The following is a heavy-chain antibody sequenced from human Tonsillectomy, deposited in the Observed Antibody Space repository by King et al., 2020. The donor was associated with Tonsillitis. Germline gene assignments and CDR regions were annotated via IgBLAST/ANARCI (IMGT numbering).Heavy chain of an antibody. CDR3: ARAQISASDYSINWFDP. J-gene: IGHJ5*02. Sequence: QLVQSGAEVKKPGSSVKVSCKASGGTFSSYAISWVRQAPGQGLEWMGGIIPIFGTANYAQKFQGRVTITADDSTSTAYMELSGLRSEDTAGYSCARAQISASDYSINWFDPWGQGTLVTVSS. CDR2: IIPIFGTA. D-gene: IGHD4-11*01. V-gene: IGHV1-69*01. CDR1: GGTFSSYA.